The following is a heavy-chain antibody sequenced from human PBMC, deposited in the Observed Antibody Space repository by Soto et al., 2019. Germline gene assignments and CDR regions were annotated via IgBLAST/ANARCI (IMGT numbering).Heavy chain of an antibody. D-gene: IGHD3-10*01. CDR3: AGGGVRGVISSYYGLEV. CDR2: IDPSHSYT. J-gene: IGHJ6*02. CDR1: GYSFTSYW. V-gene: IGHV5-10-1*01. Sequence: PGESLKISCKGSGYSFTSYWISCVRQMPGKGLEWMGRIDPSHSYTNYSPSFQGHVTISADKSSSTAYLQWSSLKASDTAMYYCAGGGVRGVISSYYGLEVWVQGTTVTVSS.